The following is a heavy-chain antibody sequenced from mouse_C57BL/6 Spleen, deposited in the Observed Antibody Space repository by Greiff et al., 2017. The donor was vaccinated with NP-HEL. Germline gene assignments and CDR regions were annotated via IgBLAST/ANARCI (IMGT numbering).Heavy chain of an antibody. V-gene: IGHV6-3*01. CDR3: TAYDYAPAY. CDR2: IRLKSDNYAT. J-gene: IGHJ3*01. D-gene: IGHD2-4*01. CDR1: GFTFSNYW. Sequence: DVKLVESGGGLVQPGGSMKLSCVASGFTFSNYWMNWVRQSPEKGLEWVAQIRLKSDNYATHYAESVKGRFTISRDDSKSTVYLQMNNLRAEDTGIYYCTAYDYAPAYWGQGTLVTVSA.